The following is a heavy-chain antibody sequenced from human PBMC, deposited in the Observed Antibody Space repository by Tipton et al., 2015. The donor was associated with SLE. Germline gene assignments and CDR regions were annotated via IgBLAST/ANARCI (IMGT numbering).Heavy chain of an antibody. Sequence: SLRLSCAASGFTFSSYGMSWVRQAPGKGLEWVSSISGSAGSTYYADSVKGRLTISRDNAKNSLYLQLNSLRAEDTAVYYCAKVDRTNMVTSFDYWGQGTLVTVSS. V-gene: IGHV3-23*01. CDR2: ISGSAGST. J-gene: IGHJ4*02. CDR3: AKVDRTNMVTSFDY. CDR1: GFTFSSYG. D-gene: IGHD5-18*01.